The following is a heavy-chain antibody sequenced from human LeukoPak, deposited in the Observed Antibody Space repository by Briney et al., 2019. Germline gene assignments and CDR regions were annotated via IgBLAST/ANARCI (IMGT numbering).Heavy chain of an antibody. D-gene: IGHD4-11*01. CDR3: ASGADYSNYCFDY. CDR2: IYYSGST. CDR1: GGSISSYY. V-gene: IGHV4-59*01. J-gene: IGHJ4*02. Sequence: SETLSLTCTVSGGSISSYYWSWIRQPPGKGLEWIGYIYYSGSTNYNPSLKSRVTISVDTSKNQFSLKLSSVTAADTAVYYCASGADYSNYCFDYWGQGTLVTVSS.